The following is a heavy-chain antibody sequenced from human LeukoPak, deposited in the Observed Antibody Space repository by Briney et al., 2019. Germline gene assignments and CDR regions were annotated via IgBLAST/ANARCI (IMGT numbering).Heavy chain of an antibody. CDR3: ARERGYMIVVDGFDY. CDR1: GFTFSSYA. CDR2: ISGSGGST. V-gene: IGHV3-23*01. Sequence: GGSLRLSCAASGFTFSSYAMSWVRQAPGKGLEWVSAISGSGGSTYYADSVKGRFTISRDNSKNTLYLQMNSLRAEDTAVYYCARERGYMIVVDGFDYWGQGTLVTVSS. J-gene: IGHJ4*02. D-gene: IGHD3-22*01.